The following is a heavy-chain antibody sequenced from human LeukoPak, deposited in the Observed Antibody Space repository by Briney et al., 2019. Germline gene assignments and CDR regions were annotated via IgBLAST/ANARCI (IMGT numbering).Heavy chain of an antibody. CDR3: ARERIGGEVNSAPGHYFDY. J-gene: IGHJ4*02. V-gene: IGHV3-11*01. D-gene: IGHD1-26*01. CDR2: ISSSGSTI. Sequence: GGSLRLSCAASGFTFSDYYMSWIRQAPGKGLEWVSYISSSGSTIYYADSVKRRFTISRDNAKNSLYLQMNSLRAEDTAVYYCARERIGGEVNSAPGHYFDYWGQGTLVTVSS. CDR1: GFTFSDYY.